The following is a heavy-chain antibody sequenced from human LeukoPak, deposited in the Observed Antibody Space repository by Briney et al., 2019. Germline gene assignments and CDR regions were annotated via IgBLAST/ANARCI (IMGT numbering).Heavy chain of an antibody. J-gene: IGHJ4*02. CDR2: IKEDGSET. D-gene: IGHD2-15*01. V-gene: IGHV3-7*05. CDR3: ARDGPRSGESSYDY. CDR1: GFTFSTFW. Sequence: GGSLRLSCAASGFTFSTFWMTWVRQAPGKGLEWRANIKEDGSETYYVDSVKGRFTISRDNAKSSLDLQMNTLRFEDTAVYYCARDGPRSGESSYDYWGQGTLVTVSP.